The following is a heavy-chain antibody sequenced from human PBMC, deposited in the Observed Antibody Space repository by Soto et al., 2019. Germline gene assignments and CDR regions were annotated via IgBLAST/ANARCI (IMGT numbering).Heavy chain of an antibody. CDR3: AKGGRNYDFWSGYFDY. V-gene: IGHV3-30*18. Sequence: QVQLVESGGGVVQPGRSLRLSCAASGFTFSSYGMHWVRQAPGKGLEWVAVISYDGSNKYYADSVKGRFTISRDNSKNTLYLQINSLRAEDTAVYYCAKGGRNYDFWSGYFDYWGQGTLVTVSS. J-gene: IGHJ4*02. D-gene: IGHD3-3*01. CDR1: GFTFSSYG. CDR2: ISYDGSNK.